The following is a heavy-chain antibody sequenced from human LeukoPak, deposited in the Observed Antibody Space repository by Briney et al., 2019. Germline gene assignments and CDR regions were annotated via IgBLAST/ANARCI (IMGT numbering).Heavy chain of an antibody. J-gene: IGHJ4*02. V-gene: IGHV4-34*01. CDR2: INHSGST. CDR3: ARSFLGGWCYFDY. D-gene: IGHD6-19*01. CDR1: GGSFSGYY. Sequence: SETLSLTCAVYGGSFSGYYWSWIRQPPGKGLEWIGEINHSGSTNYNPSLKSRVTISVDTSKNQFSLKLSSVTAADTAVYYCARSFLGGWCYFDYWGQGTLVTVSS.